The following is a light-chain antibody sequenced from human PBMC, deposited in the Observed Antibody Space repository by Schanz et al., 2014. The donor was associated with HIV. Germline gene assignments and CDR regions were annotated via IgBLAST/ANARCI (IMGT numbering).Light chain of an antibody. CDR1: QYISSW. CDR2: RAS. Sequence: DIPMTQSPSTLSAFVGDRVTITCRASQYISSWLAWYQQKPGKAPKLLIYRASDLEIGVPSRFSGGGAGTEFTLTINSLQPDDFATYYCQQYNSYSTFGQGTKVEIK. V-gene: IGKV1-5*03. CDR3: QQYNSYST. J-gene: IGKJ1*01.